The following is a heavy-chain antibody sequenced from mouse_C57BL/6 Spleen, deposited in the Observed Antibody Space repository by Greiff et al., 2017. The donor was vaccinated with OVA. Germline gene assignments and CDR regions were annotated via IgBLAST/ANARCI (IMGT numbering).Heavy chain of an antibody. D-gene: IGHD1-1*01. CDR3: ARSPYYYGSPPHAMDY. V-gene: IGHV1-18*01. CDR1: GYTFTDYN. J-gene: IGHJ4*01. Sequence: EVKVVESGPELVKPGASVKIPCKASGYTFTDYNMDWVKQSHGKSLEWIGDINPNNGGTIYNQKFKGKATLTVDKSSSTAYMELRSLTSEDTAVYYCARSPYYYGSPPHAMDYWGQGTSVTVSS. CDR2: INPNNGGT.